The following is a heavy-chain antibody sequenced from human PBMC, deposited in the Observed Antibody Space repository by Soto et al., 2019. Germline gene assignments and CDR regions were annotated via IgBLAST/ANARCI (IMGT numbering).Heavy chain of an antibody. V-gene: IGHV1-3*01. Sequence: VKFSCKASGYTFTSYAMHWVRQAPGQRLEWMGWINAGNGNTKYSQKFQGRVTITRDTSASTAYMELSSLRSEDTAVYYCARDLGRYDFWSGYYPPVDYYYGMDVWGQGTTVTVSS. D-gene: IGHD3-3*01. CDR1: GYTFTSYA. J-gene: IGHJ6*02. CDR3: ARDLGRYDFWSGYYPPVDYYYGMDV. CDR2: INAGNGNT.